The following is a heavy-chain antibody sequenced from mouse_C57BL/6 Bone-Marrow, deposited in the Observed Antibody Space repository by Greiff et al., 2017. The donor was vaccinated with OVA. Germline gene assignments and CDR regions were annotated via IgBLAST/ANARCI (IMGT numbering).Heavy chain of an antibody. V-gene: IGHV1-80*01. D-gene: IGHD4-1*01. CDR2: FYPGDGDT. CDR3: ARLDWDNYFDY. J-gene: IGHJ2*01. Sequence: VQLQQSGAELVKPGASVKISCKASGYAFSSYWMNWVKQRPGKGLEWIGQFYPGDGDTNYNGKFKGKATLTADKSSSTAYMQLSSLTSEDSAVYFCARLDWDNYFDYWGQGTTLTVSS. CDR1: GYAFSSYW.